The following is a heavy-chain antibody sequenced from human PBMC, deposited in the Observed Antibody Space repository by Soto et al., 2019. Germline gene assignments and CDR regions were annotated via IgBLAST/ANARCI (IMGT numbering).Heavy chain of an antibody. CDR3: AKDTFYHDSSGYYIFEF. J-gene: IGHJ4*02. CDR2: ISGSGGST. V-gene: IGHV3-23*01. CDR1: GFTFSNYA. Sequence: PGGSLRLSCAASGFTFSNYAVTWVRQAPGKGLEWVSTISGSGGSTYYADSVKGRFTISRDNSKNTLYLQMNSLRAEDTAVYYCAKDTFYHDSSGYYIFEFWGQGALVTVSS. D-gene: IGHD3-22*01.